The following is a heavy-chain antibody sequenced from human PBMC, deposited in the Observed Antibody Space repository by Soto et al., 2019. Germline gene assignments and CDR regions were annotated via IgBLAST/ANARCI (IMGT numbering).Heavy chain of an antibody. D-gene: IGHD2-21*02. V-gene: IGHV5-51*01. CDR2: IFPIDSDT. J-gene: IGHJ3*01. Sequence: GESLKISCKGSGYTFTRNWIGWVRQMPGKGLEWMGIIFPIDSDTRYSPSSQGQVTISADNSISTAYLQWSSLKASDTAIYYCATPGGRDFNASDVWGQGTMVTVS. CDR1: GYTFTRNW. CDR3: ATPGGRDFNASDV.